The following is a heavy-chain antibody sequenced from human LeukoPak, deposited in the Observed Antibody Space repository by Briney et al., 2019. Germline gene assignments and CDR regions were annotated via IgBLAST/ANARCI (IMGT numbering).Heavy chain of an antibody. D-gene: IGHD3-22*01. CDR3: AKGDSSGPTHYYYYMDV. J-gene: IGHJ6*03. Sequence: PGGSLRLSCAASGFTFSSYAMSWVRQAPGKGLEWVSAISGSGGSTYYADSVKGRFTISRDNSKNTLYLQMNSLRAEDTAVYYCAKGDSSGPTHYYYYMDVWGKGTTVTVSS. CDR2: ISGSGGST. V-gene: IGHV3-23*01. CDR1: GFTFSSYA.